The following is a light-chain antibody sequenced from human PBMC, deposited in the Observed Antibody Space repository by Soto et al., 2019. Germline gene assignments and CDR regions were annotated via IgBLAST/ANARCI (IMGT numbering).Light chain of an antibody. V-gene: IGLV1-44*01. J-gene: IGLJ1*01. Sequence: QSVLTQPPSASGTPGQRVTISCSGTRSNIGGNSVNWYQQLPGKAPKPLIYSNNQRPSGVPDRFSASKSGTSASLAISGLQSEDEADYYCATWDDSLTGFVFGTGPKVTVL. CDR1: RSNIGGNS. CDR2: SNN. CDR3: ATWDDSLTGFV.